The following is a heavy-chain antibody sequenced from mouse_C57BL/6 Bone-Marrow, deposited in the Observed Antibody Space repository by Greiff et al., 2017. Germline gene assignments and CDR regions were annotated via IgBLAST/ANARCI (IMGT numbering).Heavy chain of an antibody. CDR3: ARTWALDSSGPYAMDY. CDR2: ILPGSGST. J-gene: IGHJ4*01. D-gene: IGHD3-2*02. CDR1: GYTFTGYW. Sequence: VQLQQSGAELMKPGASVKLSCKATGYTFTGYWIEWVKQRPGHGLEWIGEILPGSGSTNYNEKFKGKATFTADTSSNTAYMQLSSLTTEDSAIYYCARTWALDSSGPYAMDYWGQGTSVTVSS. V-gene: IGHV1-9*01.